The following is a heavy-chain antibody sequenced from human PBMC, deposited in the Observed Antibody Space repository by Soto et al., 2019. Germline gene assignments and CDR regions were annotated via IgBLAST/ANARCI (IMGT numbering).Heavy chain of an antibody. Sequence: RRVLKATGKGLEWVAGIRGSGGNAYYADSVKGRFTISRDNSKNTLYMQMNSLRYEDTAVYYCAKGVCAKDCFYHGMDVWGQRTTVTVYS. J-gene: IGHJ6*02. CDR2: IRGSGGNA. CDR3: AKGVCAKDCFYHGMDV. D-gene: IGHD2-8*01. V-gene: IGHV3-23*01.